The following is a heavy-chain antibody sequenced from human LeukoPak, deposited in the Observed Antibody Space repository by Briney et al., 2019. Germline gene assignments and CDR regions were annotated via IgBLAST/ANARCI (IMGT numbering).Heavy chain of an antibody. CDR1: GFTFSSYA. CDR3: ARDGDGDYVFDY. Sequence: GGSLGLSCAASGFTFSSYAMSWVRQAPGKGLEWVSYISSSGSTIYYADSVKGRFTISRDNAKNSLYLQMNSLRAEDTAVYYCARDGDGDYVFDYWGQGTLVTVSS. J-gene: IGHJ4*02. D-gene: IGHD4-17*01. CDR2: ISSSGSTI. V-gene: IGHV3-48*04.